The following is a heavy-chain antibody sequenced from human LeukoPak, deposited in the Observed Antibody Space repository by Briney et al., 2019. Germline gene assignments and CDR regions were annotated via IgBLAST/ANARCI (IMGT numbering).Heavy chain of an antibody. CDR1: GYTFTSYG. J-gene: IGHJ4*02. Sequence: ASVKVSCKASGYTFTSYGINWVRQAPGQGLEWMGWINAYNGSTNYAQKLQGRVTMTTDTSTSTAYMELSSLRCEDTAVYYGARDPGVEMATIWDWGQGTLVTVSS. D-gene: IGHD5-24*01. V-gene: IGHV1-18*01. CDR2: INAYNGST. CDR3: ARDPGVEMATIWD.